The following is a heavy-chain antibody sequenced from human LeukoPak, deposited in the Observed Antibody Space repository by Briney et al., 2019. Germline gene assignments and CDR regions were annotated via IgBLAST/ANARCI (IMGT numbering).Heavy chain of an antibody. CDR3: AHKKNSNAFDI. V-gene: IGHV2-5*02. CDR1: GFSLTSRGVG. CDR2: IYGDDDK. D-gene: IGHD2/OR15-2a*01. Sequence: SGPTLVNPTQPLTLTCTFSGFSLTSRGVGVGWLRQPPGKALEWLALIYGDDDKRYSPSLKSRLTITKDTSKNQVVLTVTNMDPVDTATYYCAHKKNSNAFDIWGQGTMVAVSS. J-gene: IGHJ3*02.